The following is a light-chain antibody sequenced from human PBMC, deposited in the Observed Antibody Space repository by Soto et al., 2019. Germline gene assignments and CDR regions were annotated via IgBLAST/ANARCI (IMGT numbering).Light chain of an antibody. V-gene: IGKV3-15*01. Sequence: EIVVTQSPATLSLSPGERATLSCRASQSVGSNLAWYQQKPGQAPRLLIYGASTRASGIPARFSALGSGTEFTLIISSLQSEDFAVYYCQHYNNWPRYTFGQGTRLEIK. CDR3: QHYNNWPRYT. J-gene: IGKJ5*01. CDR1: QSVGSN. CDR2: GAS.